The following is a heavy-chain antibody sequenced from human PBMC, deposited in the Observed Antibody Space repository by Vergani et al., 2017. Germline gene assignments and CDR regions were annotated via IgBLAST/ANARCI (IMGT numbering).Heavy chain of an antibody. J-gene: IGHJ6*02. CDR3: ARDLIVVVPALYYYYGMDV. V-gene: IGHV1-18*04. CDR1: GYTFTSYG. D-gene: IGHD2-2*01. Sequence: QVQLVQSGAEVKKPGASVKVSCKASGYTFTSYGISWVRQAPGQGLEWMGWISAYNGNTNYAQKLQGRVTITTDTSTGTAYMELSSLRSDDTAVYYCARDLIVVVPALYYYYGMDVWGQGTTVTVSS. CDR2: ISAYNGNT.